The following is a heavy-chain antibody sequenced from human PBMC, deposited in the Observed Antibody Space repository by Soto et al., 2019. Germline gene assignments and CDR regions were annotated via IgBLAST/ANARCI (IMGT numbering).Heavy chain of an antibody. D-gene: IGHD2-2*01. Sequence: QVQLVESGGGVVQPGRSLRLSCAASGFTFSSYGMHWVRQAPGKGLEWVAVISYDGSNKYYADSVKGRFTISRDNSKNTLYLQMNSLRAEDTAVYYCAKEGPSIVVVPAAMDAEKTEDDFWSGYYGMDVW. CDR3: AKEGPSIVVVPAAMDAEKTEDDFWSGYYGMDV. J-gene: IGHJ6*01. CDR2: ISYDGSNK. CDR1: GFTFSSYG. V-gene: IGHV3-30*18.